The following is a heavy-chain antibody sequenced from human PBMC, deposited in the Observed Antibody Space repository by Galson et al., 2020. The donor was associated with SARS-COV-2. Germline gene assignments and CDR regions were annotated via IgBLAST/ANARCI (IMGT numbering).Heavy chain of an antibody. V-gene: IGHV2-70*11. CDR2: IDWDDDK. J-gene: IGHJ6*03. CDR3: ARERSIVVVPGVVMDV. CDR1: GFSLSTSRMC. Sequence: VSGPTLVKPTQTLTLTCTFSGFSLSTSRMCVSWIRQPPGKALEWLARIDWDDDKYYSTSLRTRLTISKDTSKNQVVLTMTNMDPVDTATYYCARERSIVVVPGVVMDVWGKGTTVTVSS. D-gene: IGHD2-2*01.